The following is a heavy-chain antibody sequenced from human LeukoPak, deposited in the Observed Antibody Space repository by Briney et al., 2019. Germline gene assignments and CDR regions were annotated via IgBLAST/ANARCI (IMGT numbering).Heavy chain of an antibody. CDR2: ISYDGSNK. D-gene: IGHD3-10*01. CDR1: GFTFSSYA. V-gene: IGHV3-30*04. J-gene: IGHJ4*02. Sequence: PGGSLRLSCAASGFTFSSYAMHWVRQAPGEGLEWVAVISYDGSNKYYADSVKGRFTISRDNSKNTLYLQMNSLRAEDTAVYYCARDLTMVRGVSDYWGQGTLVTVSS. CDR3: ARDLTMVRGVSDY.